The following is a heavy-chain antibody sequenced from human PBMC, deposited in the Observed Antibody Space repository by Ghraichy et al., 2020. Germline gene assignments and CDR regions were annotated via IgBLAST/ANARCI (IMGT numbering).Heavy chain of an antibody. J-gene: IGHJ4*02. Sequence: SETLSLTCSVSGDSISNYYWSWIRQPPGKGLEWIGYFYYSGRTNYNPSLKSRVTISVDTSRNQFSLKLSSVTAADTAMYYCARGGVVSRLWGQGTLVTVTS. D-gene: IGHD3-3*01. V-gene: IGHV4-59*08. CDR3: ARGGVVSRL. CDR1: GDSISNYY. CDR2: FYYSGRT.